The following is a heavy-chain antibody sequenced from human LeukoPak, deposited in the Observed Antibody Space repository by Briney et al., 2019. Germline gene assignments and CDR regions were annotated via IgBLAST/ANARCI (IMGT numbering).Heavy chain of an antibody. D-gene: IGHD6-13*01. Sequence: GGSLRLSCAASGFTFSSYGMHWVRQAPGKGLEWVAVISYDGSNKYYAESVKGRFTISRDNSKNTLYLQMNSLRAEDTAVYYCAKASGQQLVDYWGQGTLVTVSS. V-gene: IGHV3-30*18. J-gene: IGHJ4*02. CDR3: AKASGQQLVDY. CDR2: ISYDGSNK. CDR1: GFTFSSYG.